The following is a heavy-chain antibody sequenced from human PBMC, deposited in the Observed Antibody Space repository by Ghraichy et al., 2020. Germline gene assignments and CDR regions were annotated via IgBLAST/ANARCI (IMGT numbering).Heavy chain of an antibody. Sequence: ASVKVSCKGSGYKFSGYFMHWVRQAPGQGLEWMGWINPNSGGTKYAEKFQGRVTMTTDTSISTAYMELTSLRSDDTAVYYCARVLPDSGDPTLRYCTTVSCPNALDIWGQGTMVTVSS. CDR3: ARVLPDSGDPTLRYCTTVSCPNALDI. D-gene: IGHD2-8*01. J-gene: IGHJ3*02. CDR1: GYKFSGYF. CDR2: INPNSGGT. V-gene: IGHV1-2*02.